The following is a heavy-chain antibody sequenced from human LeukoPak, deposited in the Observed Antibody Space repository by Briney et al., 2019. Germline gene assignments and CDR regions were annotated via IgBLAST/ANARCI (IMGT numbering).Heavy chain of an antibody. Sequence: ASVKVSCKASGYTFTSYGISWVRQAPGQGLEWMGGIIPIFGTANYAQKVQGRVTITADKPTSTASMELSSLRSEHPAVYYCATPNYYDSSGYDLQFDYWGQGTLVTVSS. D-gene: IGHD3-22*01. CDR2: IIPIFGTA. J-gene: IGHJ4*02. V-gene: IGHV1-69*06. CDR3: ATPNYYDSSGYDLQFDY. CDR1: GYTFTSYG.